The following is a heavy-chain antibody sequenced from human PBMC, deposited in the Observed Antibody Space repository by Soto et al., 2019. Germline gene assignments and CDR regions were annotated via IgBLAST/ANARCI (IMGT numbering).Heavy chain of an antibody. CDR2: VSASGSIT. Sequence: EVQVLESGGGLVQPGGSLRLSCAASGFRFSNYDMSWVRQAPGKGLEWVSGVSASGSITSYADSATGRFTISRDNAKNTMFLQMNSLRAEDTAVYFCAKGDCSGGRCYRGFDYWGQGTLVTVSA. V-gene: IGHV3-23*01. CDR3: AKGDCSGGRCYRGFDY. CDR1: GFRFSNYD. D-gene: IGHD2-15*01. J-gene: IGHJ4*02.